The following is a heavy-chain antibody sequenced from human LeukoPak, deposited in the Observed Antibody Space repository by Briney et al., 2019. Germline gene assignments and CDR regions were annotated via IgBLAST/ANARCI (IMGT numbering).Heavy chain of an antibody. Sequence: PSETLSLTCTVSGGSISSYYWSWIRQPPGKGLEWIGYIYYSGSTNYNPSLKSRVTISVGTSKNQFSLKLSSVTAADTAVYYCARRSSSYGLYYFDYWGQGTLVTVSS. D-gene: IGHD6-13*01. CDR1: GGSISSYY. J-gene: IGHJ4*02. CDR3: ARRSSSYGLYYFDY. V-gene: IGHV4-59*01. CDR2: IYYSGST.